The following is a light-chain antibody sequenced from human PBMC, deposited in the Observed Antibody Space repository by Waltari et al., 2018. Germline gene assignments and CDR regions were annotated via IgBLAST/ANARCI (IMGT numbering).Light chain of an antibody. J-gene: IGKJ3*01. CDR1: QDISNY. CDR3: QQYDNVPFT. V-gene: IGKV1-33*01. CDR2: DAS. Sequence: DIQMTQSPSSLSASVGDRVTITFQASQDISNYLNWYQQKAGKAPKLLIYDASNLETGVPSRFSGSGSGTDFTFTITSLQPEDIAAYYCQQYDNVPFTFGPGTKVDLK.